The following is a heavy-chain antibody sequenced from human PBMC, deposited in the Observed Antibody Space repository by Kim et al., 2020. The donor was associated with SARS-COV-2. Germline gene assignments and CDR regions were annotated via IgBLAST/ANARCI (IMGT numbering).Heavy chain of an antibody. CDR2: IIPIFGTA. CDR1: GGTFSSYA. J-gene: IGHJ3*02. CDR3: ASPDYYDSSGYFAFDI. V-gene: IGHV1-69*13. D-gene: IGHD3-22*01. Sequence: SVKVSCKASGGTFSSYAISWVRQAPGQGLEWMGGIIPIFGTANYAQKFQGRVTITADESTSTAYMELSSLRSEDTAVYYCASPDYYDSSGYFAFDIWGQGTMVTVSS.